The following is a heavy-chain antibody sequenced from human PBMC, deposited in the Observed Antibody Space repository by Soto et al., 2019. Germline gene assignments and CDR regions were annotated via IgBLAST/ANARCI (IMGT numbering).Heavy chain of an antibody. J-gene: IGHJ5*02. CDR3: ARRVQHEVIPQYNWFDP. Sequence: QLQLQESGPGLVKPSETLSLTCTVSGGSISSSSYYWGWIRQPPGKGLEWIGSIYYSGSTYYNPSLKSRVTISVDTSKNQFSLKLSSVTAADTAVYYCARRVQHEVIPQYNWFDPWGQGTLVTVSS. CDR1: GGSISSSSYY. D-gene: IGHD2-21*01. CDR2: IYYSGST. V-gene: IGHV4-39*01.